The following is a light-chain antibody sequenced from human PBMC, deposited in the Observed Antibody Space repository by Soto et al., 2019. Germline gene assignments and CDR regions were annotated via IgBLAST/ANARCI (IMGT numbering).Light chain of an antibody. CDR2: AAS. V-gene: IGKV1-17*01. CDR3: LQHNTYPRT. CDR1: QSISSY. Sequence: DIQMTQSPSSLSASVGDRVTITCRASQSISSYLNWYQQKPGKAPKRLIYAASSLQFGVPSRFSGSGSGTEFTLTISSLQPEDFATYYCLQHNTYPRTFGQGTKVDIK. J-gene: IGKJ1*01.